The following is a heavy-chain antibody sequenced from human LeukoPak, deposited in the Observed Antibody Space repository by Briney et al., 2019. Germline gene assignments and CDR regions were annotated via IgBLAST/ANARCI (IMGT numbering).Heavy chain of an antibody. Sequence: ASVKVSCKASGYTFTSYAMHWVRQAPGQRVEWMGCINAGNDNTKYSQKFQGRVTITRDTSASTAYMELNSLRSEDTAVYYCARDSDRLPIAGAADYWGQGTLVTVSS. CDR2: INAGNDNT. J-gene: IGHJ4*02. D-gene: IGHD6-13*01. V-gene: IGHV1-3*01. CDR1: GYTFTSYA. CDR3: ARDSDRLPIAGAADY.